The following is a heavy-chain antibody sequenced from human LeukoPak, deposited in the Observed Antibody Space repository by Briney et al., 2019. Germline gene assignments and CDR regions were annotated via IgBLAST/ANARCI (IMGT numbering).Heavy chain of an antibody. CDR1: GFTFSSYG. V-gene: IGHV3-30*02. Sequence: PGGSLRLSCAASGFTFSSYGMHWVRQAPGKGLEWVALILYDGSNKYYADSVKGRFTISRDNSKNTLYLQMNSLRAEDTAVYYCAKDRAAFDYWGQGTLVTVS. J-gene: IGHJ4*02. CDR2: ILYDGSNK. CDR3: AKDRAAFDY. D-gene: IGHD2-15*01.